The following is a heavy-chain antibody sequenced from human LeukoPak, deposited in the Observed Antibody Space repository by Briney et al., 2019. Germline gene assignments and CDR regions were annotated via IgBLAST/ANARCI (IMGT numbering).Heavy chain of an antibody. J-gene: IGHJ4*02. Sequence: KPSETLSLTCAVYGGSFSGYYWSWIRQPPGKGLEWIGEINHSGSTNYNPSLKSRVTISVDTSKNQFSLKLSSVTAADTAVYYCARGRRGRIAAAGTHCDYWGQGTLVTVSS. CDR2: INHSGST. CDR3: ARGRRGRIAAAGTHCDY. V-gene: IGHV4-34*01. CDR1: GGSFSGYY. D-gene: IGHD6-13*01.